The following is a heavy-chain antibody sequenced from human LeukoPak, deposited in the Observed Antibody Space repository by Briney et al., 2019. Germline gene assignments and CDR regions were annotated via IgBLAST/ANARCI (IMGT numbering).Heavy chain of an antibody. D-gene: IGHD3-16*01. CDR1: GGSISSYY. V-gene: IGHV4-59*01. CDR3: ARDRSYGGYGMDV. Sequence: SETLSLTCTVSGGSISSYYWSWIRQPPGKGLEWIGYIYYSGSTNYNPSLKSRVTISVDTSKNQFSLKLSSVTAADTAVYYCARDRSYGGYGMDVWGQGTTVTVSS. J-gene: IGHJ6*02. CDR2: IYYSGST.